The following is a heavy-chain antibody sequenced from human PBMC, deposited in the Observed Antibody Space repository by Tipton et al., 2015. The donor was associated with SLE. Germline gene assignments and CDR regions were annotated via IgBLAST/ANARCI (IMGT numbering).Heavy chain of an antibody. CDR3: ARRSIAAVGTGGFFDY. J-gene: IGHJ4*02. CDR2: IYDSGST. D-gene: IGHD6-13*01. V-gene: IGHV4-59*11. CDR1: GVSISGRY. Sequence: LRLSCAVSGVSISGRYWSWIRQPPGKGLEWIGYIYDSGSTNYNPSLKSRVTISADKSKNQFSLKLSSVTAADTAVYYCARRSIAAVGTGGFFDYWGQGTLVTVSS.